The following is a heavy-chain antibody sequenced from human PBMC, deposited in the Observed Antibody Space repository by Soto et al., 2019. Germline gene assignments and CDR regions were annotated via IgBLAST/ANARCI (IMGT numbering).Heavy chain of an antibody. CDR1: GFSLTTSGVG. CDR3: VQHGYSYDPGRY. D-gene: IGHD5-18*01. CDR2: IFWNDDE. J-gene: IGHJ4*02. V-gene: IGHV2-5*01. Sequence: SVPTLVNPTQTLTLTCTFSGFSLTTSGVGVGWIRQPPGKALEWLALIFWNDDERYSPSLNSRLTITKDTSKNHVVLTMTNLDPVETAKYHCVQHGYSYDPGRYCCRGTLVTVSP.